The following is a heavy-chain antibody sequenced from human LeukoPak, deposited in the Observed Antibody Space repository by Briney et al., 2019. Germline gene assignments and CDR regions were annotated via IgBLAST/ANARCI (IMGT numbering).Heavy chain of an antibody. J-gene: IGHJ3*02. D-gene: IGHD3-22*01. V-gene: IGHV3-53*01. CDR1: GFTVSSNY. Sequence: PGGSLRLSCAASGFTVSSNYMSWVRQAPGKGLEWVSVIYSGGSTYYADSVKGRFTISRDNSKNTLYLQMNSLRAEDTAVYYCARGGGYYDSSGYARSIWGQGTMVTVSS. CDR2: IYSGGST. CDR3: ARGGGYYDSSGYARSI.